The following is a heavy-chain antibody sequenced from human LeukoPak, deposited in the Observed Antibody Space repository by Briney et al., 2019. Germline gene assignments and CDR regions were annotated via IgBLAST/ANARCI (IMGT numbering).Heavy chain of an antibody. V-gene: IGHV1-8*01. Sequence: ASVKVSCKASGYTFTSYDINWVRQATGQGLEWMGWMNPNSGNTGYAQKFQGRVTMTRDTSTSTAYMELSSLRSEDTAMYYCARSMVRGVQGPWGPGTLVTVSS. CDR1: GYTFTSYD. CDR2: MNPNSGNT. CDR3: ARSMVRGVQGP. J-gene: IGHJ5*02. D-gene: IGHD3-10*01.